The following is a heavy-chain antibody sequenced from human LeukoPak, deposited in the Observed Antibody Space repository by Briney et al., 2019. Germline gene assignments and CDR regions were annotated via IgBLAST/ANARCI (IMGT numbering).Heavy chain of an antibody. CDR2: IYPGDSDT. CDR3: ARHTVAATGNWFDP. CDR1: GYSFISYW. J-gene: IGHJ5*02. Sequence: GESLKISCKGSGYSFISYWIAWVRQMPGKGLEWMGIIYPGDSDTRYSPSFQGQVTVSADKSISTAYLQWSSLKASDTAMYYCARHTVAATGNWFDPWGQGTLVTVSS. D-gene: IGHD2-15*01. V-gene: IGHV5-51*01.